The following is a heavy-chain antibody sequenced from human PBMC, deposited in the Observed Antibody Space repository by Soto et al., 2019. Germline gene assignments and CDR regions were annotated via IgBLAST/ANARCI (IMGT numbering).Heavy chain of an antibody. V-gene: IGHV1-2*02. CDR2: MNPYSGRT. Sequence: GASVKVSCRASGYTFTGYYMHWVRQAPGQGPEWMGWMNPYSGRTNYAQKFQGRVTMTRDTSIATAYMELSRLKFDDAAVYYCARGTAVAGPLEGDFDYWGQGTLVTVSS. CDR1: GYTFTGYY. D-gene: IGHD6-19*01. CDR3: ARGTAVAGPLEGDFDY. J-gene: IGHJ4*02.